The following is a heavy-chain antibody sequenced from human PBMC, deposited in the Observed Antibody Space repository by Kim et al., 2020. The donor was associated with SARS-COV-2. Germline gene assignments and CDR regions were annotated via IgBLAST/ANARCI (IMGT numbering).Heavy chain of an antibody. CDR2: YSHGSP. V-gene: IGHV4-59*09. CDR3: ARGFDY. J-gene: IGHJ4*02. Sequence: YSHGSPNYTPSLTSHVTISVDTSKNRFSLRLGSVTAADTAVYYWARGFDYWGQGTLVTVSS.